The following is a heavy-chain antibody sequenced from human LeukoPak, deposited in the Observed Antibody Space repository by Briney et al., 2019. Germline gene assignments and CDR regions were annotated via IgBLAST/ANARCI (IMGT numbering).Heavy chain of an antibody. V-gene: IGHV3-64D*06. Sequence: GGSLRLSCPVSGFTFSTYVMHWVRQAPGKGLEYVSAISSNGDNTYYADSVKGRFTISRDNSKNTLYLQMSSLRADDTAVYYCVRGTGNWGQGTLVTVSS. J-gene: IGHJ4*02. CDR1: GFTFSTYV. CDR2: ISSNGDNT. CDR3: VRGTGN.